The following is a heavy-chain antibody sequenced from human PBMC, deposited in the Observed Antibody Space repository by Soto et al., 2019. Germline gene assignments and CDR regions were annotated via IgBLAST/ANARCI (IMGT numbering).Heavy chain of an antibody. CDR1: GFTFSSYG. V-gene: IGHV3-30*18. CDR2: ISYDGSNK. Sequence: QVQLVESGGGVVQPGRSLRLSCAASGFTFSSYGMHWVRQAPGKGLEWVAVISYDGSNKYYADSVKGRFTISRDNSKNTLYLQMNSLRAEDTAVYYCAKDRLNGYADYWGQGTLVTVSS. J-gene: IGHJ4*02. D-gene: IGHD2-2*01. CDR3: AKDRLNGYADY.